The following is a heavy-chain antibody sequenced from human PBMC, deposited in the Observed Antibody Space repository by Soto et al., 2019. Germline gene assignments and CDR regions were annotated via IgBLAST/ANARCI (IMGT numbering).Heavy chain of an antibody. CDR1: RFTFNNYW. V-gene: IGHV3-7*01. CDR3: ARGLRGGAYALDF. J-gene: IGHJ3*01. Sequence: EVQLVESGGGLVQPGGSLRLSCAASRFTFNNYWMSWVRQAPGKGLEWVANIKEDGSERHYVDSVKGRFIISRDNSKNSLYLHMNILRVVDTAVYSCARGLRGGAYALDFWGPGTTVTVSS. D-gene: IGHD2-15*01. CDR2: IKEDGSER.